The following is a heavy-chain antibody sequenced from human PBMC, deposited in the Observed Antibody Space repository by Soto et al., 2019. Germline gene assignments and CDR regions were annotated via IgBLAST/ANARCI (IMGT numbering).Heavy chain of an antibody. Sequence: QVQLVESGGGVVQPGRSLRLSCAASGFTFSSYGMHWVRQAPGKGLEWVAVIWYDGSNKYYADSVKGRFTISRDNSKNTLYLQMNSLRAEDTAVYVWARQYLPDDLAYWGQGTLVTVSS. D-gene: IGHD3-10*01. J-gene: IGHJ4*02. CDR2: IWYDGSNK. CDR1: GFTFSSYG. V-gene: IGHV3-33*01. CDR3: ARQYLPDDLAY.